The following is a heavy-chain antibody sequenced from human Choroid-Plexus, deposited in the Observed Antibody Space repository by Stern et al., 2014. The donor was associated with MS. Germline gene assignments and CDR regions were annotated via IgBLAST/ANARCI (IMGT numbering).Heavy chain of an antibody. V-gene: IGHV3-30*18. CDR1: GFTFGSFA. J-gene: IGHJ5*02. CDR3: AKDRQYVTYFFDH. D-gene: IGHD2-2*01. CDR2: VSDDGSNK. Sequence: VQLVESGGGVVQPGRPLRLSCVASGFTFGSFAMHWVRQAPGKGLEWVAGVSDDGSNKDNADSVKGRFTISRDNSQNTLYMQMSSLRPEDTAVYYCAKDRQYVTYFFDHWGQGSLVTVAS.